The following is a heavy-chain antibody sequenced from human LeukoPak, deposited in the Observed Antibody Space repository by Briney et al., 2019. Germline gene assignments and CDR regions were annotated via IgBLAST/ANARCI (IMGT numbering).Heavy chain of an antibody. CDR3: AKRIATAGPDFDY. Sequence: GSLRLSCAASGFTFSSYAMSWVRQAPGTGLEWVSAISASGGSPYYADSVKGRFTISRDSSKSTLYLQMNTLRAEDTAVYYCAKRIATAGPDFDYWGQGALVTVSS. D-gene: IGHD2/OR15-2a*01. CDR2: ISASGGSP. CDR1: GFTFSSYA. V-gene: IGHV3-23*01. J-gene: IGHJ4*02.